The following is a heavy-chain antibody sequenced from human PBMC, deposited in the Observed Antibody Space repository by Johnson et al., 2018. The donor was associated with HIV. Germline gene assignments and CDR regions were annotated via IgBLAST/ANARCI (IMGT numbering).Heavy chain of an antibody. CDR1: GFTVSSNY. Sequence: VQLVESGGGLVQPGGSLRLSCAASGFTVSSNYMSWVRQAPGKGLEWVSVIYSGGSTYYADSVKGRFTISRDNSKNTLYLKMNSLRAEDTAVYYCARDVDKDAVDIWGQGTMVTVSS. V-gene: IGHV3-66*01. J-gene: IGHJ3*02. CDR2: IYSGGST. CDR3: ARDVDKDAVDI. D-gene: IGHD5-12*01.